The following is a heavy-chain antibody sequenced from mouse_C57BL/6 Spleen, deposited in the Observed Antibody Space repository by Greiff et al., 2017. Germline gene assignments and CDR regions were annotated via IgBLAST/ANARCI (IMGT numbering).Heavy chain of an antibody. CDR2: IWGGGST. CDR1: GFSLTSYG. J-gene: IGHJ3*01. Sequence: VQGVESGPGLVAPSQSLSITCTVSGFSLTSYGVAWVRQSPGKGLEWLGVIWGGGSTNYNSAHKSRLSNSKANSNSQVFLNMNSLQTDDTAMYYCASRGTAYWGQGTLVTVSA. V-gene: IGHV2-6*01. D-gene: IGHD3-3*01. CDR3: ASRGTAY.